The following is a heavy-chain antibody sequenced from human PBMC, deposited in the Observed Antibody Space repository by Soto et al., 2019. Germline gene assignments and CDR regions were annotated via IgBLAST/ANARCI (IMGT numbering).Heavy chain of an antibody. V-gene: IGHV4-59*01. J-gene: IGHJ4*02. D-gene: IGHD5-12*01. Sequence: QVQLQESGPGLVKPSVTLSLSCTVSGVSISDYYWSWIRQPPGKRPEWIGYIHYRGSTNYNPSLTRRVTMSVNTSKNQFSLRLTSVTATDTAVYYCARDSVGSGYDWGQGTLVTVSS. CDR1: GVSISDYY. CDR2: IHYRGST. CDR3: ARDSVGSGYD.